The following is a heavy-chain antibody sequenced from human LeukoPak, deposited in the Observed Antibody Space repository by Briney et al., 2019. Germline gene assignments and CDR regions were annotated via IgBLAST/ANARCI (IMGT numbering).Heavy chain of an antibody. CDR3: ARGEDGLWSPDY. J-gene: IGHJ4*02. Sequence: SETLSLTCTVSGGSIRSGSYYWSWIRQPAGKGLEWIGRIYNRGSTNYNPSLKSRVTISVDTSKNHFSLKLSSVTAADTAVYYCARGEDGLWSPDYWGQGTLVTVSS. V-gene: IGHV4-61*02. CDR2: IYNRGST. CDR1: GGSIRSGSYY. D-gene: IGHD2-8*01.